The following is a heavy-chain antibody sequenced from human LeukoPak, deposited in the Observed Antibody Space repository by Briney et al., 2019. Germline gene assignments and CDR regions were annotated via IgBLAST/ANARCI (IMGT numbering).Heavy chain of an antibody. D-gene: IGHD5-12*01. CDR3: ARVGEVATIYFDY. V-gene: IGHV4-59*01. Sequence: PGGSLRLSCAASGFTFSSYAMSWIRQPPGKGLEWIGYIYYSGSTNYNPSLKSRVTISVDTSKNQFSLKLSSVTAADTAVYYCARVGEVATIYFDYWGRGTLVTVSS. J-gene: IGHJ4*02. CDR2: IYYSGST. CDR1: GFTFSSYA.